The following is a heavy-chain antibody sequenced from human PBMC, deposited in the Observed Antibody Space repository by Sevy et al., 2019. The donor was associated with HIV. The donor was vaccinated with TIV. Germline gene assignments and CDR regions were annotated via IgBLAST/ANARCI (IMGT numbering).Heavy chain of an antibody. Sequence: SETLSLTCSVSGGSGGSISDYYWSWIRQPPGKGLEWIGYINYSRSTKFNPSLKSRVTISVDTSKNQFSLKLTSLTAVDTAVYYCARGGTSLFAPWGQGTLVTVSS. CDR3: ARGGTSLFAP. V-gene: IGHV4-59*01. D-gene: IGHD2-15*01. CDR1: GGSGGSISDYY. CDR2: INYSRST. J-gene: IGHJ5*02.